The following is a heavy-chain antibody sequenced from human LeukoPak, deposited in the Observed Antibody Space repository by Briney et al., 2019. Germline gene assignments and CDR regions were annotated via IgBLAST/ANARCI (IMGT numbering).Heavy chain of an antibody. J-gene: IGHJ4*02. CDR2: IYYSGST. D-gene: IGHD5-12*01. Sequence: PSETLSLTCTVSGGSISSYYWGWIRQPPGKGLEWIGSIYYSGSTYYNPSLKSRVTISVDTSKNQFSLKLSSMTAAGTAVYYCASQIGGYPRDWGQGTLVTVSS. V-gene: IGHV4-39*07. CDR1: GGSISSYY. CDR3: ASQIGGYPRD.